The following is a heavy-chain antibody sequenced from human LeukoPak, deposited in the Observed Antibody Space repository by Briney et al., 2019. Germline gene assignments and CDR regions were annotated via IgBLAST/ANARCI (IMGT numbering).Heavy chain of an antibody. D-gene: IGHD1-26*01. Sequence: SETLSLTCTVSGGSISSSSYYWGWIRQPPGKGLEWIGSIYYSGSTYYNPSLKSRVTISVDTSENQFSLKLRSVTAAGTAVYYCASLRERSYYARGFDYWGQGTLVTVSS. V-gene: IGHV4-39*01. CDR3: ASLRERSYYARGFDY. J-gene: IGHJ4*02. CDR2: IYYSGST. CDR1: GGSISSSSYY.